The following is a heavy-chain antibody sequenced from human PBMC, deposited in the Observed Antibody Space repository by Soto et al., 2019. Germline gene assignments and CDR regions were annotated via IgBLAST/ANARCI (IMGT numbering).Heavy chain of an antibody. D-gene: IGHD3-10*01. J-gene: IGHJ5*02. V-gene: IGHV3-23*01. CDR2: ISGSGGST. CDR1: GFTFSSYA. CDR3: AKDKMVRGVISNWFDP. Sequence: QPGGSLRLSCAASGFTFSSYAMSWVRQAPGKGLEWVSAISGSGGSTYYADSVKGRFTISRDNSKNTLYLQMNSLRAEDTAVYYCAKDKMVRGVISNWFDPWGQGTLVTVSS.